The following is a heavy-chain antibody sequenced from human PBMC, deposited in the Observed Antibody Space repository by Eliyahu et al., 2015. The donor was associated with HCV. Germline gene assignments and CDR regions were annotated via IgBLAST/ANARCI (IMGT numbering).Heavy chain of an antibody. Sequence: EVQLVXSVXGLVQPGXSLXVSCXASXLTFNEYAMHWVRQVPGKGLEWXSGISWNGGITAYADSVKGRFTISRDNAKKSLYLQMNSLRTEDTALYYCVKDSQGYMTPLTTLDYWGQGILVTVSS. CDR2: ISWNGGIT. V-gene: IGHV3-9*01. J-gene: IGHJ4*02. CDR3: VKDSQGYMTPLTTLDY. D-gene: IGHD4-17*01. CDR1: XLTFNEYA.